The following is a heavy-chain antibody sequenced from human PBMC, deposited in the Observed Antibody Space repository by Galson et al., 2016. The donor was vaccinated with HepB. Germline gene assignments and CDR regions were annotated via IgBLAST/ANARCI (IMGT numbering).Heavy chain of an antibody. J-gene: IGHJ5*02. D-gene: IGHD1-1*01. V-gene: IGHV1-8*01. CDR2: MNPNSGHT. Sequence: SVKVSCKASGYTFTSYEVNWVRQAPGQGLEWVGWMNPNSGHTGHAQNFQGRVTLTRNTSTSTAYMELSTLRSDDTAVYYCARKSWNAFYSLFDAWGQGTHVIVSS. CDR3: ARKSWNAFYSLFDA. CDR1: GYTFTSYE.